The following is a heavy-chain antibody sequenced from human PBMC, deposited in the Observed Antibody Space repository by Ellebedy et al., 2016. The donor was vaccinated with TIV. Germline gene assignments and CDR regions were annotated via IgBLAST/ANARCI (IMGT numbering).Heavy chain of an antibody. J-gene: IGHJ4*02. V-gene: IGHV3-23*01. CDR3: AKHDYCSITACPFDY. D-gene: IGHD2-2*01. CDR2: ISGSGGDI. CDR1: GFTFSTYG. Sequence: GESLKISCAASGFTFSTYGMSWVRQAPGKGLEWVSVISGSGGDIYYADSVKGRFTISRDNSKNTLYMQMNSLRADDTAVYYCAKHDYCSITACPFDYWGQGTLVPVSS.